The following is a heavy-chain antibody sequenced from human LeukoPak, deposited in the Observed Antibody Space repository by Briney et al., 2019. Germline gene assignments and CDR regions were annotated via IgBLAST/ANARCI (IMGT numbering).Heavy chain of an antibody. CDR3: GGRTGSGSFYDY. D-gene: IGHD3-10*01. CDR2: ISYDGSNK. Sequence: PGGSLRLSCAASGFTFSSYAMHWVRQAPGKGLEWVAVISYDGSNKYYADSVKGRFTISRDNSKNTLYLQMNSLGAEDTATYFCGGRTGSGSFYDYWGQGTLVTVSS. CDR1: GFTFSSYA. J-gene: IGHJ4*02. V-gene: IGHV3-30-3*01.